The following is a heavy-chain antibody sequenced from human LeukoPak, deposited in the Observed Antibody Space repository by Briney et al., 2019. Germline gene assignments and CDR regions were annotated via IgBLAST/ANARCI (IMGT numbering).Heavy chain of an antibody. CDR2: IKQDGSEK. V-gene: IGHV3-7*05. D-gene: IGHD3-10*01. J-gene: IGHJ3*02. Sequence: GGSLRLSCAASGFTFSTYWMSWVRQVPGKGLEWVANIKQDGSEKYYVDSVKGRFTISRDNAKNSLYLQMNGLRVEETALYYCARDGMGVIKAFDTWGQGAMVTVSS. CDR1: GFTFSTYW. CDR3: ARDGMGVIKAFDT.